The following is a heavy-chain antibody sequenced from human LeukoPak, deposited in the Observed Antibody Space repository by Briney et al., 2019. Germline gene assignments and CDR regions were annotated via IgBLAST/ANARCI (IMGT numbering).Heavy chain of an antibody. D-gene: IGHD3-3*01. CDR2: IWYDGSKK. CDR1: GFTFTSFG. Sequence: GGSLRLSREASGFTFTSFGMHWVRQAPGKGLEWVAVIWYDGSKKEYADSVKGRFTIFRDDSKNTLYLQMNSLRVEDTAVYYCAREESGHYSDFWGQGTLVTVSS. J-gene: IGHJ4*02. V-gene: IGHV3-33*01. CDR3: AREESGHYSDF.